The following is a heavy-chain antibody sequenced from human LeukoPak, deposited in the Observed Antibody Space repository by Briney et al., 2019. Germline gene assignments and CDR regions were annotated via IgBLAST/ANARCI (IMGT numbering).Heavy chain of an antibody. CDR3: ARDFSSSSTVYYYYYMDV. J-gene: IGHJ6*03. CDR2: IYYSGTT. Sequence: PSETLSLTCTVSGGSISSRTYYWGWLRQPPGKGLEWIGTIYYSGTTYYNPSLKSRVTISLDTSKNQFSLKLSSVTAADTAIYYCARDFSSSSTVYYYYYMDVWGKGTTVTVSS. CDR1: GGSISSRTYY. V-gene: IGHV4-39*07. D-gene: IGHD6-6*01.